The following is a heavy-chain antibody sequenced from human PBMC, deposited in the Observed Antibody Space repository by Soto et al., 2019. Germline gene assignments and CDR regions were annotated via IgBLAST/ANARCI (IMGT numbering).Heavy chain of an antibody. V-gene: IGHV3-7*01. CDR3: ARYRSLDP. CDR1: GFILRNYW. D-gene: IGHD3-16*02. Sequence: EVQLVESGGGLVQPGGSLRLSCADSGFILRNYWMSWVRQAPGMGLQWVASIKEDGSEKYYVDPVKGRFTISRENAKNSLSRQMNSLRAQYTAVYYCARYRSLDPWGQGILVTVSS. CDR2: IKEDGSEK. J-gene: IGHJ5*02.